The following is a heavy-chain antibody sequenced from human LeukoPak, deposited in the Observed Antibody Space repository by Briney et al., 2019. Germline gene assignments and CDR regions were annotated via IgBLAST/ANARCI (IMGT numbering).Heavy chain of an antibody. Sequence: PSETLSLTCAVSGGSISSSYWSWIRQPPGKGLEWIGYIYYSGSTYYNPSLKSRVTISVDTSKNQFSLKLSSVTAADTAVYYCARVILVGDGMDVWGQGTTVTVSS. CDR3: ARVILVGDGMDV. V-gene: IGHV4-59*12. D-gene: IGHD2-15*01. J-gene: IGHJ6*02. CDR2: IYYSGST. CDR1: GGSISSSY.